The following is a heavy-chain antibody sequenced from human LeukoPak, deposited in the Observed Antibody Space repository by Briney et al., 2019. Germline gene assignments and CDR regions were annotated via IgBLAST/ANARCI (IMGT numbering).Heavy chain of an antibody. Sequence: SETLSLTCAVSGYSISSGYYWGWIRQPPGKGLEWIGSIYHSGSTYYNPSLKSRVTISVDTSKNQFSLKLSSVTAADTAVYYCARSPRGRELRFDYWGQGTLVTVSS. V-gene: IGHV4-38-2*01. CDR1: GYSISSGYY. CDR3: ARSPRGRELRFDY. D-gene: IGHD1-26*01. CDR2: IYHSGST. J-gene: IGHJ4*02.